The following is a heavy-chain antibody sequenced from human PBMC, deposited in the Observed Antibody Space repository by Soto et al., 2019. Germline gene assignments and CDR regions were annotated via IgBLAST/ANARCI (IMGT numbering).Heavy chain of an antibody. D-gene: IGHD4-17*01. V-gene: IGHV4-34*01. J-gene: IGHJ6*03. CDR3: ARITVTTHYYYYYMDV. CDR1: GGSFSGYY. Sequence: ETLSLTCAVYGGSFSGYYWSWIRQPPGKGLEWIGEINHSGSTNYNPSLKSRVTISVDTSKNQFSLKLSSVTAADTALYYCARITVTTHYYYYYMDVWGKGTTVTVSS. CDR2: INHSGST.